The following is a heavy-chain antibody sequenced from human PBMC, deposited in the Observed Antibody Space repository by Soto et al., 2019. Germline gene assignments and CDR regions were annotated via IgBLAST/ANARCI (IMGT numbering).Heavy chain of an antibody. Sequence: ASVKVSCKASGYTFTGYYMHWVRQAPGQGLEWMGWINPNSGGTNYAQKFQGRVTMTRDTSISTAYMELSRLRSDDTAVYYCARGEYQLLSDYYYGMDAWGQGTTVTVSS. D-gene: IGHD2-2*01. CDR2: INPNSGGT. V-gene: IGHV1-2*02. CDR3: ARGEYQLLSDYYYGMDA. J-gene: IGHJ6*02. CDR1: GYTFTGYY.